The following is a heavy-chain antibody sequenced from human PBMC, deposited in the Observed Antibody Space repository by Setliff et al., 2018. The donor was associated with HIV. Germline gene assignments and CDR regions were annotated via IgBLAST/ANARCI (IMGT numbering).Heavy chain of an antibody. J-gene: IGHJ6*03. CDR2: ISSSSSYI. CDR3: ARDPIAAAYRYYSMDV. V-gene: IGHV3-21*01. D-gene: IGHD6-13*01. CDR1: GFTFSSYS. Sequence: PGGSLRLSCAASGFTFSSYSMNWVRQAPGKGLEWVSSISSSSSYIYYADSVKGRFTISRDNAKNSLYLQMNSLRAEDTAVYYCARDPIAAAYRYYSMDVWGKGTTVTVSS.